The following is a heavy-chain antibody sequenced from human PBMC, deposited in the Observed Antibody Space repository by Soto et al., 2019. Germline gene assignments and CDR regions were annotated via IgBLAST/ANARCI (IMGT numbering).Heavy chain of an antibody. CDR3: ARAKNPTVTTDY. J-gene: IGHJ4*02. Sequence: ASVKVSCKASGYTFTGYYMHWVRQAPGQGLEWMGWINPNSGGTNYAQKFQGRVTMTRDTSIGTAYMELSRLRSDDTAVYYCARAKNPTVTTDYWGQGTLVTVSS. CDR1: GYTFTGYY. CDR2: INPNSGGT. V-gene: IGHV1-2*02. D-gene: IGHD4-17*01.